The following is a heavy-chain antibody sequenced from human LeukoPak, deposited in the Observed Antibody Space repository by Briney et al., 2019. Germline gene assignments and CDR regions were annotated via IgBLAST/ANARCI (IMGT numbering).Heavy chain of an antibody. J-gene: IGHJ3*02. CDR2: IYYSGST. D-gene: IGHD3-16*02. CDR3: ARHKSYDYVWGSYRYRAFDI. V-gene: IGHV4-59*08. CDR1: GGSISSYY. Sequence: SETLSLTCTVSGGSISSYYCSWIRQPPGKGLEWIGYIYYSGSTNYNPSLKSRVTISVDTSKNQFSLKLSSVTAADTAVYYCARHKSYDYVWGSYRYRAFDIWGQGTMVTVSS.